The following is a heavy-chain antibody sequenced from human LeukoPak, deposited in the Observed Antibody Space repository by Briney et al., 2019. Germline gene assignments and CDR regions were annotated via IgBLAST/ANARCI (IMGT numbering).Heavy chain of an antibody. CDR2: ISYDGSNK. CDR1: GFTFSSYA. V-gene: IGHV3-30*04. CDR3: ARVRYMDV. J-gene: IGHJ6*03. Sequence: PGGSLRLSCAASGFTFSSYAMHWVRQAPGKGLEWVAVISYDGSNKYYADSVKGRFTISRDNSKNTLYLQVNSLRGEDTAVYYCARVRYMDVWGKGTTVTVSS.